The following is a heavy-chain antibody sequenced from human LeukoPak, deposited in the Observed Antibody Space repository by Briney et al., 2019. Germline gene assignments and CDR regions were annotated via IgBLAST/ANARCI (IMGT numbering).Heavy chain of an antibody. D-gene: IGHD2-15*01. CDR3: AREPIGYCSGGSCYSDYYYGMDV. CDR2: ISAYNGNT. V-gene: IGHV1-18*01. CDR1: GYTFTSYG. J-gene: IGHJ6*02. Sequence: GASVKASCKASGYTFTSYGISWVRQAPGQGLEWMGWISAYNGNTNYAQKLQGRVTMTTDTSTSTAYMELRSLRSDDTAVYYCAREPIGYCSGGSCYSDYYYGMDVWGQGTTVTVSS.